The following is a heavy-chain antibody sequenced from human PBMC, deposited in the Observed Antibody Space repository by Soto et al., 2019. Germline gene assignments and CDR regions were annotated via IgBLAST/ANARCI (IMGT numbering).Heavy chain of an antibody. D-gene: IGHD3-16*01. V-gene: IGHV4-59*01. J-gene: IGHJ4*02. Sequence: NPSETLSLTCTVSGASMNDYYGSWIRQSPGRGLEHIGYLHYNGFAEYSPSLRSRVSISMDTSKNQFSLKLSSVTAKDTAIYYCARSGHIFAGVFWGQGILVTVSS. CDR3: ARSGHIFAGVF. CDR2: LHYNGFA. CDR1: GASMNDYY.